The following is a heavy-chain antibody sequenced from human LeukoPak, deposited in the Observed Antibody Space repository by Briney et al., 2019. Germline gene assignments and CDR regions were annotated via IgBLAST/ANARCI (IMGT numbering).Heavy chain of an antibody. CDR1: GYTLTDYY. J-gene: IGHJ4*02. D-gene: IGHD3-9*01. Sequence: ASVKVSCKASGYTLTDYYMHWVRQAPGQGLEWMGWISPNSGGTNYAQNFQGRVTMTRDTSISTAYMDLSRLRSDDTAVYYCARELYDTLTGYYNGLDYWGQGTLVTVSS. V-gene: IGHV1-2*02. CDR3: ARELYDTLTGYYNGLDY. CDR2: ISPNSGGT.